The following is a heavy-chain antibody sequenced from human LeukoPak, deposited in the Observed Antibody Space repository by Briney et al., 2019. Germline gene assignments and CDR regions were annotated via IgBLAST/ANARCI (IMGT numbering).Heavy chain of an antibody. CDR1: GGSFSGYY. J-gene: IGHJ3*02. Sequence: SETLSLTCAVYGGSFSGYYWSWIRQPPGKGLEWIGEINHSGSTNYNPSLKSRVTISVDTSKNQFSLKLSSVTAADTAVYYCAREMATIGQSAFDIWGQGTMVTVSS. CDR2: INHSGST. CDR3: AREMATIGQSAFDI. D-gene: IGHD5-24*01. V-gene: IGHV4-34*01.